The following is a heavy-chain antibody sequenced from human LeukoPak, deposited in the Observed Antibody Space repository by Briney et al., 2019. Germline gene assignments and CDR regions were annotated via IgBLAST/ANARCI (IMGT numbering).Heavy chain of an antibody. CDR2: ISAYNGNT. V-gene: IGHV1-18*01. CDR1: GYTFTSYG. Sequence: ASVKVSCKASGYTFTSYGISWVRQAPGQGLEWMGWISAYNGNTNYARKLQGRVTMTTDTSTSTAYMELRSLRSDDTAVYYCARVDYCSGGSCYSTFDYWGQGTLVTVSS. J-gene: IGHJ4*02. CDR3: ARVDYCSGGSCYSTFDY. D-gene: IGHD2-15*01.